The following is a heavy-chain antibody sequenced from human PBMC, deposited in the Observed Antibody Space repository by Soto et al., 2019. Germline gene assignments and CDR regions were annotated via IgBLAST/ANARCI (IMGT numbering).Heavy chain of an antibody. V-gene: IGHV5-51*01. D-gene: IGHD2-2*01. CDR3: ARSIHCTSTNCYSPPGGFYYYYGMDV. Sequence: GESLKISCKGSGYSFTSYWIGWVRQMPGKGLEWMGIIYPGDSDTRYSPSFQGQVTISADKSISTAYLQWSSLKASDTAMYYCARSIHCTSTNCYSPPGGFYYYYGMDVWGQGTTVTVSS. J-gene: IGHJ6*02. CDR2: IYPGDSDT. CDR1: GYSFTSYW.